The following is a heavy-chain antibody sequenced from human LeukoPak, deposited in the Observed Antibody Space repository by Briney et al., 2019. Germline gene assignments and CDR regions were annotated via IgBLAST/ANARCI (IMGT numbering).Heavy chain of an antibody. CDR3: ARGTSSNYDILTGYYNVRQDAFDI. CDR2: IIPIFGTA. CDR1: GGTFSSYA. V-gene: IGHV1-69*06. Sequence: SVKVSCKASGGTFSSYAISWVRQAPGQGLEWMEGIIPIFGTANYAQKFQGRVTITADKSTSTAYMELSSLRSEDTAVYYCARGTSSNYDILTGYYNVRQDAFDIWGQGTMVTVSS. J-gene: IGHJ3*02. D-gene: IGHD3-9*01.